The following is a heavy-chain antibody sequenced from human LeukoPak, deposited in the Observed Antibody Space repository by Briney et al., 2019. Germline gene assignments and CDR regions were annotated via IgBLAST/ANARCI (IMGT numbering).Heavy chain of an antibody. J-gene: IGHJ5*02. D-gene: IGHD5-18*01. CDR1: GFTFSSYA. CDR3: AKKSTAMVKLNWFDP. Sequence: GGSLRLSCAASGFTFSSYAMHWVRQAPGKGLEWVSAISGSGGSTYYADSVKGRFTISRDNSKNTLYLQMNSLRAEDTAVYYCAKKSTAMVKLNWFDPWGQGTLVTVSS. V-gene: IGHV3-23*01. CDR2: ISGSGGST.